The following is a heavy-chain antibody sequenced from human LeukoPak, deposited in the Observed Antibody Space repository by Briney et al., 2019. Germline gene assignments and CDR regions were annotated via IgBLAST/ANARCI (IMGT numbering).Heavy chain of an antibody. CDR2: ISSSSSYI. V-gene: IGHV3-21*01. J-gene: IGHJ4*02. CDR3: ARDGGGITMIVVPDY. Sequence: GGSLRLSCAASGFTFRDYTMNWVRQAPGKGLEWVSSISSSSSYIYYADSVKGRFTISRDNAKNSLYLQMNSLRAEDTAVYYCARDGGGITMIVVPDYWGQGTLVTVSS. D-gene: IGHD3-22*01. CDR1: GFTFRDYT.